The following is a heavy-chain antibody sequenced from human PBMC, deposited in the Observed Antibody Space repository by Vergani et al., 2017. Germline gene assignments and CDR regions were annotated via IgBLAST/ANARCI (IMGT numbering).Heavy chain of an antibody. V-gene: IGHV1-69*18. J-gene: IGHJ4*02. CDR1: GYTFTSDD. CDR2: IIPIFGTA. Sequence: QVPLVQSGAEVKKPGASVKVSCKASGYTFTSDDINWVRQATGQGLEWMGRIIPIFGTANYAQKFQGRVTITADESTSTAYMELSSLRSEDTAVYYCARDSAPLIDYYDSSEYYFDYWGQGTLVTVSS. D-gene: IGHD3-22*01. CDR3: ARDSAPLIDYYDSSEYYFDY.